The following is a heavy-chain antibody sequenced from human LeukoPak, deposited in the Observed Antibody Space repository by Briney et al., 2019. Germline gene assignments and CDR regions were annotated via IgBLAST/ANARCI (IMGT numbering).Heavy chain of an antibody. Sequence: PSETLSLTCTVSGGSISNYYWSWIRQPAGKGLEWIGYIYYSGSTNYNPSLKSRVTISVDTSKNQFSLKLSSVTAADTAVYYCARGSPQITMIVVAAYYFDYWGQGTLVTVSS. D-gene: IGHD3-22*01. CDR2: IYYSGST. J-gene: IGHJ4*02. V-gene: IGHV4-59*12. CDR1: GGSISNYY. CDR3: ARGSPQITMIVVAAYYFDY.